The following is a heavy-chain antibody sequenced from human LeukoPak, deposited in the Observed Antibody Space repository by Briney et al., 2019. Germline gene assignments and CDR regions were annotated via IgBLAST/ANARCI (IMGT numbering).Heavy chain of an antibody. Sequence: GGSLRLSCAASGFTFSSSDMHWVRQATGKRLEWVSAIGPTGDTYYPGSVKGRFIISRENARNSLYLQMNSLRAGDTAVYYCARAVPMARGVNYYDYWGQGTLVTVSS. CDR2: IGPTGDT. CDR1: GFTFSSSD. J-gene: IGHJ4*02. CDR3: ARAVPMARGVNYYDY. V-gene: IGHV3-13*01. D-gene: IGHD3-10*01.